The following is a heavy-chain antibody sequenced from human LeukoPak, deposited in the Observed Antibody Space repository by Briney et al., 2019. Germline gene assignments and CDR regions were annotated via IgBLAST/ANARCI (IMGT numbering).Heavy chain of an antibody. CDR1: GYTFTGYY. D-gene: IGHD6-13*01. V-gene: IGHV1-18*04. J-gene: IGHJ4*02. CDR3: ARKTAAGSSASDY. Sequence: ASVKVSCKASGYTFTGYYMHWVRQAPGQRLEWMGWISAYNGNTNYAQKLQGRVTMTTDTSTSTAYMELRSLRSDDTAVYYCARKTAAGSSASDYWGQGTLVTVSS. CDR2: ISAYNGNT.